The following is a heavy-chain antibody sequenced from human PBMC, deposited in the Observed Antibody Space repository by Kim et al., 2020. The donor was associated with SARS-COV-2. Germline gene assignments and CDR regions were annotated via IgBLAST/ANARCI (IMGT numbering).Heavy chain of an antibody. CDR1: GDSITGYY. Sequence: SETLSLTCSVSGDSITGYYWSWIRQPPGKGLEWIGSIHGSGSTSSHPSLKSRVTISLETSKNQFPLKLTPVTVADTAAYYCARDIIWDIVPAGPGDAFD. V-gene: IGHV4-59*01. CDR3: ARDIIWDIVPAGPGDAFD. D-gene: IGHD2-15*01. J-gene: IGHJ3*01. CDR2: IHGSGST.